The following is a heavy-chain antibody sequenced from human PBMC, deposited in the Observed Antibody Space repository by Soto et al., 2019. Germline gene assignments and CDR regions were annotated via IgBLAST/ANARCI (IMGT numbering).Heavy chain of an antibody. CDR2: ISGSGGST. Sequence: EVQLLESGGGLVQPGGSLRLSCAASGFTFSSYAMSWVRQSPGKGLEWVSAISGSGGSTYYADSVKGRFTISRDNSKNTLYLQMNSLRAEDTTVYYCAKDHRGITMVRRVTAFDYWGQGTLVTVSS. CDR1: GFTFSSYA. CDR3: AKDHRGITMVRRVTAFDY. J-gene: IGHJ4*02. V-gene: IGHV3-23*01. D-gene: IGHD3-10*01.